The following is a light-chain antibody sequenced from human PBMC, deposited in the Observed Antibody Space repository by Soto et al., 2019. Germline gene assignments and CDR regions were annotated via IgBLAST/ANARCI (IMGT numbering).Light chain of an antibody. CDR2: DAS. CDR1: QSVSRY. Sequence: EIVMTQSPGTLSLSPGERATLSCRASQSVSRYLAWYQQKPGQAPRLLIYDASYRATGIPARFSGSGSGTDSILTIRSLQPEDFAIYYCQQRSNRITFGQGTRVEIK. J-gene: IGKJ5*01. V-gene: IGKV3-11*01. CDR3: QQRSNRIT.